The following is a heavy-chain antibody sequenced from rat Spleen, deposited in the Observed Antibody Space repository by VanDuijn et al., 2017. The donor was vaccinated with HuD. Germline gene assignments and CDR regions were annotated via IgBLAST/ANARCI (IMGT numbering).Heavy chain of an antibody. CDR1: GFTFSNYD. Sequence: EVQLVESGGGLVQPGRSLKLSCAVSGFTFSNYDMAWVRQAPPKGLEWVASISYDGTATYYRVSVTGRFTISRDNAKSTLYLQMDSLRSEDTATYYCARHNSGYGVFDYWGQGVMVTVSS. D-gene: IGHD4-3*01. J-gene: IGHJ2*01. V-gene: IGHV5-29*01. CDR2: ISYDGTAT. CDR3: ARHNSGYGVFDY.